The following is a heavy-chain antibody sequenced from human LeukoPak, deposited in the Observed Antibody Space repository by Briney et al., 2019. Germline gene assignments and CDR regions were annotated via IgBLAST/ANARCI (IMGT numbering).Heavy chain of an antibody. Sequence: GGSLRLSCAASGFTFSTYAMSWVRQAPGKGLEWVSAICGSDGSRYYADSVKGRFTISRDNAKNSLYLQMNSLRAEDTAVYNCARDEPNLYSGSLGWGQGTLVTVSS. CDR1: GFTFSTYA. CDR3: ARDEPNLYSGSLG. V-gene: IGHV3-23*01. D-gene: IGHD1-26*01. CDR2: ICGSDGSR. J-gene: IGHJ4*02.